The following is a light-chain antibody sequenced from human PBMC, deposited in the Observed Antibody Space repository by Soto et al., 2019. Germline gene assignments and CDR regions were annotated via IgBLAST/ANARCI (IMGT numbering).Light chain of an antibody. V-gene: IGKV2-24*01. Sequence: VLTQSPLPSPVTLGQPASISCRSSQSLVYSDGNTYLSWLQQRPGQPPRLLIYQVSNRFSGVPDRFSGSGEGTDFTLKISRVEAEDVGVYSCVQFSHFPRTFGQGTKVEIK. CDR3: VQFSHFPRT. CDR1: QSLVYSDGNTY. J-gene: IGKJ1*01. CDR2: QVS.